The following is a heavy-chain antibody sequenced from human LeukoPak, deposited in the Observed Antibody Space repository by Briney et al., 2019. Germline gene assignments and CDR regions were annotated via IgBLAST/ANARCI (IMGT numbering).Heavy chain of an antibody. CDR3: ARGRRYFCYFDY. Sequence: PSVTLSLTCAVYGGSFSGYYWSWIRQPPGKGLEWIGEINHNGSTNNNPSLKSRVTISVDTSKNQFSLKLSSVTAADTAVYYCARGRRYFCYFDYWGQGTLVIVSS. CDR2: INHNGST. J-gene: IGHJ4*02. CDR1: GGSFSGYY. D-gene: IGHD3-9*01. V-gene: IGHV4-34*01.